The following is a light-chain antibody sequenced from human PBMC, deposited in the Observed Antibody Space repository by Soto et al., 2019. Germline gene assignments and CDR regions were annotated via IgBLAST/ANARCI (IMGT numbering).Light chain of an antibody. V-gene: IGKV3-15*01. Sequence: EIVLTQSPATLSVSPGERATLSCRASRSVATKLAWYQQKPGQAPSLLIQGASVRDTGVPAGFSGSGSGTEFTLTISGLQSEDSAVYYCEQYEDWYSFGQGTKLEIK. CDR2: GAS. J-gene: IGKJ2*03. CDR1: RSVATK. CDR3: EQYEDWYS.